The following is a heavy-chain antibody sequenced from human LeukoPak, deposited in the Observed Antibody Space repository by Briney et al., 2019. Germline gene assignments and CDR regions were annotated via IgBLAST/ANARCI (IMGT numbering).Heavy chain of an antibody. CDR3: AKDQWVGAPNSHLGYMHV. Sequence: GGYLSLSCAASGFTVNSNYMSWVRPAPGKGLEWVTVIYSGGSTYYADSVKGRFTISRDNSKNTLYLQMNSLRAEDTAVYYCAKDQWVGAPNSHLGYMHVWGKGTSVTIS. CDR2: IYSGGST. D-gene: IGHD1-26*01. CDR1: GFTVNSNY. V-gene: IGHV3-53*01. J-gene: IGHJ6*03.